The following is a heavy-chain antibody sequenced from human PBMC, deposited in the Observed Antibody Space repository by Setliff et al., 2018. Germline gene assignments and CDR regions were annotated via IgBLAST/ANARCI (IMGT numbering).Heavy chain of an antibody. J-gene: IGHJ4*01. CDR3: ARERYFDWFFED. CDR1: GVSISNYY. D-gene: IGHD3-9*01. V-gene: IGHV4-4*08. CDR2: IQKSGGT. Sequence: SETLSLTCNVSGVSISNYYWSWIRQPPGKGLECIGYIQKSGGTNYNPSLKSRVTISVDTSTNQFSLKLGSVTAADTAVYYCARERYFDWFFEDWGHGTLVTVSS.